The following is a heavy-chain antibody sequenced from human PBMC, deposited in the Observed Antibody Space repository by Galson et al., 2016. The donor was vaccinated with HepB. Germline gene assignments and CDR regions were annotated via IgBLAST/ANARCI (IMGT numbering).Heavy chain of an antibody. CDR3: ARDRGGGGYSGYARRYYYYGMDV. CDR2: IYPGDSAT. Sequence: QSGAEVKKPGESLKVSCKGSGYSFNDYYIGWVRQMPGKGLEWMGIIYPGDSATRYSPSFEGQITISADKSVSTAYLQWSSLKASDTAIYYCARDRGGGGYSGYARRYYYYGMDVWGQGAMVTVSS. J-gene: IGHJ6*02. V-gene: IGHV5-51*01. CDR1: GYSFNDYY. D-gene: IGHD5-12*01.